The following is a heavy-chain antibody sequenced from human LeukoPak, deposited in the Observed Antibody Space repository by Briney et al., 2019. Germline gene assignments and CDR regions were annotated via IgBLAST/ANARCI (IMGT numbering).Heavy chain of an antibody. CDR3: ATSGRYYYDSSGHRTFDY. D-gene: IGHD3-22*01. CDR1: GYSFTSYW. V-gene: IGHV5-51*01. Sequence: GESLKISCKGSGYSFTSYWIGWVRQMPGKGLEWMGIIYPGDSDTRYSPSFQGQVTISADKSISTAYLQWSSLKASDTAMYYCATSGRYYYDSSGHRTFDYWGQGTLVTVSS. J-gene: IGHJ4*02. CDR2: IYPGDSDT.